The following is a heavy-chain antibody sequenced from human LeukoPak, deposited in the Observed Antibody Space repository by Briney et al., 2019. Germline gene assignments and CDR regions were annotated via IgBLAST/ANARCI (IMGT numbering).Heavy chain of an antibody. Sequence: PGGSLRLSCATSGFTFSSSTFGSYTMNWVRQAPGKGLDCVSSISSTGTYIYYTDSVRGRFTISRDIANSLLYLQMNSLRADDTAVYYCARDLDYSTGFDYWGQGTLVTVSS. J-gene: IGHJ4*02. CDR2: ISSTGTYI. CDR1: GFTFSSSTFGSYT. CDR3: ARDLDYSTGFDY. D-gene: IGHD4-11*01. V-gene: IGHV3-21*01.